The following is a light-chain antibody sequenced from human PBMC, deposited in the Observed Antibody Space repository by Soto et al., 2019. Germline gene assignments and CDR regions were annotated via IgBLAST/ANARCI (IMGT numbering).Light chain of an antibody. V-gene: IGLV1-40*01. Sequence: QAVVTQPPSVSGAPGQRVTISCTGSSSNIGAGYDVHWYQQLPGTAPKLLIYGNSNRPSGVPDRFSGSKSGTSASLAITGLQAEDEADYYCQSYDSSLSGSWVVFGGGTQLTVL. CDR2: GNS. CDR1: SSNIGAGYD. CDR3: QSYDSSLSGSWVV. J-gene: IGLJ2*01.